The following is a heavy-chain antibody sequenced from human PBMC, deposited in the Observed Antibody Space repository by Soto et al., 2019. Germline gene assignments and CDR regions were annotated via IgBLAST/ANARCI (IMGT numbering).Heavy chain of an antibody. D-gene: IGHD3-10*01. CDR1: GFTFSSNA. CDR2: ISDSGGST. J-gene: IGHJ4*02. Sequence: EVQLLESGGGLVQPGGSLRLSCEASGFTFSSNAMTWVRQAPGKGLEWVSAISDSGGSTYYAGSVAGRFTISRDNSRHTLYLQMNSLRAEDTAIYYCAKALGRDFSDFDSWGQGTQVTVSS. CDR3: AKALGRDFSDFDS. V-gene: IGHV3-23*01.